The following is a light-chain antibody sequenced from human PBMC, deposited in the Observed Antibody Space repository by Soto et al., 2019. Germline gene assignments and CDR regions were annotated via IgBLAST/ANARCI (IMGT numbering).Light chain of an antibody. CDR3: NSYAGNNNLGI. Sequence: QSVLTQPPSASGSSGQSVTISCTGTSSDVGGYNYVSWYQQHPGKAPKLIIFEVNKRPSGVPDRFSGSKSGNTASLTVSALQAEDEADYYCNSYAGNNNLGIFGGGTKLTVL. CDR2: EVN. CDR1: SSDVGGYNY. V-gene: IGLV2-8*01. J-gene: IGLJ2*01.